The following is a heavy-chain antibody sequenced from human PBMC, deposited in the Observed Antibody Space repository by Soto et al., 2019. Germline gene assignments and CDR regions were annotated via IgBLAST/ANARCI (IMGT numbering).Heavy chain of an antibody. CDR1: GFTFDYYW. CDR3: ERVGDPDY. D-gene: IGHD2-21*02. J-gene: IGHJ4*02. Sequence: EVQLVESGGGLVQPGGSLRLSCVASGFTFDYYWMHWVRQAPGEGLMWVSRLQTDGSHPDYADSVKSRFTISRDNAKNTLYLKMNDRRAEYTAVYYCERVGDPDYWGQGPLVTVSS. V-gene: IGHV3-74*01. CDR2: LQTDGSHP.